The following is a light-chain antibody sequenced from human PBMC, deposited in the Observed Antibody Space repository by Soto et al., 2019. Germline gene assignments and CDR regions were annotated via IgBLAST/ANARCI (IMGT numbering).Light chain of an antibody. CDR3: QQYDSSPLT. J-gene: IGKJ4*01. Sequence: AIRLTQSPFSLSASTGDRVTLTCLASQGISSYLAWYQQKPGKAPKLLIYAASTLQSGVPSRFSGSGSGADFTLTISRLEPEDFAVYYCQQYDSSPLTFGGGTKVDIK. CDR2: AAS. V-gene: IGKV1-8*01. CDR1: QGISSY.